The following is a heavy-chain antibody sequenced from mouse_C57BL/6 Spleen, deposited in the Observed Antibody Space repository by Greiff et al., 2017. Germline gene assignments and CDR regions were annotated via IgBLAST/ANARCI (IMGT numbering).Heavy chain of an antibody. CDR2: IDPSDSET. Sequence: QVQLQQPGAELVRPGSSVKLSCKASGYTFTSYWMHWVKQRPIQGLEWIGNIDPSDSETHYNQKFKDKATLTVDKSSSTAYMQLSSLTSEDSAVYYCARRGLGNYWYFDVWGTGTTVTVSS. D-gene: IGHD2-1*01. CDR3: ARRGLGNYWYFDV. J-gene: IGHJ1*03. CDR1: GYTFTSYW. V-gene: IGHV1-52*01.